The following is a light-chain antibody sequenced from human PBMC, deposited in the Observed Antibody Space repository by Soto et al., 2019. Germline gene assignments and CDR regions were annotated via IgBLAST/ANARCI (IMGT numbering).Light chain of an antibody. Sequence: IQMTQSPSTLSASVGDRVTFTCRASQTISTWLAWYQQKPGEAPKLLIYKASTLAVGVPSRFSASGSGTEFTLTINTLQPADFATYYCQQYNSYPWTFGQWTKV. CDR3: QQYNSYPWT. J-gene: IGKJ1*01. V-gene: IGKV1-5*03. CDR2: KAS. CDR1: QTISTW.